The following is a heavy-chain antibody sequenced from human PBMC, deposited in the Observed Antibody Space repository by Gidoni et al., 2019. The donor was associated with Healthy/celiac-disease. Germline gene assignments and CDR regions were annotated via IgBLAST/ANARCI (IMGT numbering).Heavy chain of an antibody. J-gene: IGHJ4*02. D-gene: IGHD6-13*01. CDR1: GFTFSSYS. CDR3: ARESGIAAAALDY. CDR2: ISSSSSYI. V-gene: IGHV3-21*01. Sequence: EVQLVESGGGLVKPGGSLRLSCAASGFTFSSYSMNWVRQAPGKGLEWVSSISSSSSYIYYADSVKGRFTISRDNAKNSLYLQMNSLRAEDTAVYYCARESGIAAAALDYWGQGTLVTVSS.